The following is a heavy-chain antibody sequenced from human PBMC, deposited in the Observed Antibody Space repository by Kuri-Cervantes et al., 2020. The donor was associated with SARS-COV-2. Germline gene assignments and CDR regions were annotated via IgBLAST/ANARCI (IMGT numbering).Heavy chain of an antibody. CDR3: ATHDFWSGSTFDY. CDR2: IYYSGST. D-gene: IGHD3-3*01. V-gene: IGHV4-39*01. J-gene: IGHJ4*02. CDR1: GGSISSSSYY. Sequence: LETLSLTCTVSGGSISSSSYYWGWIRQPPGKGLEWIGSIYYSGSTYYNPSLKSRVTISVDTSKNQFSLKLSSVTAADTAVYYCATHDFWSGSTFDYWGQGTLVTVSS.